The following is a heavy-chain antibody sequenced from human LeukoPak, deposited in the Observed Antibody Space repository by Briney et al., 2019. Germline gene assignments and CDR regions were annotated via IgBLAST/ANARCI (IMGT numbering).Heavy chain of an antibody. V-gene: IGHV3-30-3*01. Sequence: PGGSLRLSCAASGFMFSSYAMHWVRQAPGKELEWVAAMSYDGNNKYYADSVKGRFTISRDISKSTLYMQMTSLRTEDTAVYYCARVNDMQWLRTGLDYWGQGTLVTVSS. D-gene: IGHD6-19*01. J-gene: IGHJ4*02. CDR3: ARVNDMQWLRTGLDY. CDR1: GFMFSSYA. CDR2: MSYDGNNK.